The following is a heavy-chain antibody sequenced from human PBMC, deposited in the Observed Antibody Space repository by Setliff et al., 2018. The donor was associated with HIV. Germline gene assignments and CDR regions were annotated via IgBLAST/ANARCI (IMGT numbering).Heavy chain of an antibody. Sequence: SETLSLTCSVSGGSIDSSDYYWGWIRQPPGKGLEWIGTVYYTGSTFYNPSLESRVTISVDTSKNQCSLKLRSVTATDTTVYYGARLILGELSLFGPYWYFDLWGRGTLVTGSS. D-gene: IGHD3-16*02. J-gene: IGHJ2*01. V-gene: IGHV4-39*01. CDR3: ARLILGELSLFGPYWYFDL. CDR1: GGSIDSSDYY. CDR2: VYYTGST.